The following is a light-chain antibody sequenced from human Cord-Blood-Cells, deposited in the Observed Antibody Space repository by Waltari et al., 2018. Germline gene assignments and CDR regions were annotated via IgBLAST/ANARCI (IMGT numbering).Light chain of an antibody. J-gene: IGLJ2*01. CDR3: SSYTSSSTLEV. Sequence: QSALTQPASVSGSPGQSITISCTGTSSDVGGYNYVSWYQQHPGKAPKLMIYDVSNRPPGVSNRFSCSKSGNTASLTISGLQAEDEADYYCSSYTSSSTLEVFGGGTKLTVL. V-gene: IGLV2-14*01. CDR2: DVS. CDR1: SSDVGGYNY.